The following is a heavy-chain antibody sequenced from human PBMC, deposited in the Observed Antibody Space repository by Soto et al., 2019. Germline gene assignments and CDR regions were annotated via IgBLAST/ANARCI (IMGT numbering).Heavy chain of an antibody. J-gene: IGHJ4*02. CDR3: VKDITDNNYDAFDH. CDR1: GFTFNNYA. CDR2: IIPGGGTT. D-gene: IGHD4-4*01. V-gene: IGHV3-23*01. Sequence: ESGGGMIQPGGSLRLSCAASGFTFNNYAMSWVRQAPGKGLEWVAAIIPGGGTTFYADSVGGRFTISRDNSKTTLFLQMNSLRAEDTAVYYCVKDITDNNYDAFDHWGQGTLVTVSS.